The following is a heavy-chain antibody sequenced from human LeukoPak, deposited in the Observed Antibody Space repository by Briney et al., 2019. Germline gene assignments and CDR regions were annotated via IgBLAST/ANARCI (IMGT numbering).Heavy chain of an antibody. D-gene: IGHD6-13*01. Sequence: SETLSLTRTVSGGSITSSNYYWGWIRQPPGKGLEWIGSIYYSVSTYYNPSLKSRVTIYVDTSKNQFSLKLNSVTAADTAMYYCASGSSSGLLGWFDPWGQGTLVTVSS. CDR1: GGSITSSNYY. V-gene: IGHV4-39*01. CDR3: ASGSSSGLLGWFDP. J-gene: IGHJ5*02. CDR2: IYYSVST.